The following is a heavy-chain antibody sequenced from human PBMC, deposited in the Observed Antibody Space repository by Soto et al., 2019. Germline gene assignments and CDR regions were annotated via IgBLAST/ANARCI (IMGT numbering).Heavy chain of an antibody. CDR1: GFTFSSYG. Sequence: QVQLVESGGGVVQPGRSLRLSCAASGFTFSSYGMHWVRQAPGKGLEWVAVISYDGSNKYYADSVKGRFTISRDNSKNTLYLQMNSLRAEDTAVYYCAKGGRGYSSSWLMSWGQGTLVTVSS. CDR2: ISYDGSNK. J-gene: IGHJ5*02. D-gene: IGHD6-13*01. CDR3: AKGGRGYSSSWLMS. V-gene: IGHV3-30*18.